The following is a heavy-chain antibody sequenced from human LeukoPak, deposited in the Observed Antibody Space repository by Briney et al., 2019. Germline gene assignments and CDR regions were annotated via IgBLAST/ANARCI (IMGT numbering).Heavy chain of an antibody. CDR1: GGSISSSSYY. V-gene: IGHV4-61*05. J-gene: IGHJ4*02. Sequence: PSETLSLTCTVSGGSISSSSYYWSWIRQPPGKGLEWIGYIYNSGSTNYNPSLKSRVTISVDTSKNQFSLKLSSVTAADTAVYYCASLYGSSWPPFDYWGQGTLVTVSS. D-gene: IGHD6-13*01. CDR2: IYNSGST. CDR3: ASLYGSSWPPFDY.